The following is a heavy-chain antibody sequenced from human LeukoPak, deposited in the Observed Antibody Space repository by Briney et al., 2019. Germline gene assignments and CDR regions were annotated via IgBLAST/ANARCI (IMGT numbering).Heavy chain of an antibody. CDR3: ARRTVTEYYFDY. V-gene: IGHV3-30-3*01. J-gene: IGHJ4*02. D-gene: IGHD4-17*01. CDR2: ISYDGSNK. CDR1: GFTFSSYP. Sequence: GRSLRLSCAASGFTFSSYPMHWVRQAPGKGLEWVATISYDGSNKYYADSVKGRFTISGDNPKNTLYLQMNSLRPEDTAVYYCARRTVTEYYFDYWGQGTLVTVSS.